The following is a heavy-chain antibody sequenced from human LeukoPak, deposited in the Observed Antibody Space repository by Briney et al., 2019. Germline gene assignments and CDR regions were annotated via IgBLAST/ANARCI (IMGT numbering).Heavy chain of an antibody. J-gene: IGHJ3*02. CDR1: GYTFTRYA. CDR3: ARVKSNYDYVWGSYRQWENAFDI. D-gene: IGHD3-16*02. CDR2: INTHTGNP. Sequence: GASVKVSCKASGYTFTRYAMNWVRQAPGQGLEWMGWINTHTGNPTYAQGFAGRFVFSLDTSVSTAYLQISSLKAEDTAVYYCARVKSNYDYVWGSYRQWENAFDIWGQGTMVTVSS. V-gene: IGHV7-4-1*02.